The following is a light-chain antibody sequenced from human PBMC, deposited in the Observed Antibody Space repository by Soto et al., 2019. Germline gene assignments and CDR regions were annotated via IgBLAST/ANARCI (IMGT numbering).Light chain of an antibody. J-gene: IGKJ4*01. CDR3: QQYNSWPLT. CDR1: QSVGSD. CDR2: DIF. V-gene: IGKV3D-15*01. Sequence: EIVLTQSPATLSSFPGDGVTLSSRASQSVGSDLAWYQQKPGQAPRLVIYDIFTRATGVPTRISGSGSGTEFTLTIGSLQSEDFAVYYCQQYNSWPLTFGGGTKVDIK.